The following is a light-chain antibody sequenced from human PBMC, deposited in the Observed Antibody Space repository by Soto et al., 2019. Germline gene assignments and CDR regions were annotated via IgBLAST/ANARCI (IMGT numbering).Light chain of an antibody. CDR1: QSVTSSY. CDR2: GAS. V-gene: IGKV3-20*01. CDR3: QHYGSSPQT. Sequence: EIVLTQSPGTLSLSPGERATLSCRASQSVTSSYLAWYQQKPGQAPRLLIYGASSRANGIPDRFSGSGSGTDFTLTISRLEPEDFAVYYCQHYGSSPQTFGQGTKVEIK. J-gene: IGKJ1*01.